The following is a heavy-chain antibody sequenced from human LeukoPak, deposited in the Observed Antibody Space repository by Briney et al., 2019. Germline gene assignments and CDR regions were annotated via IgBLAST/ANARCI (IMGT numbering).Heavy chain of an antibody. CDR2: IRSKAYGGTT. D-gene: IGHD6-19*01. Sequence: GGSLRLSCTASGFTFGDYAMSWVRQAPGKGLEWVGFIRSKAYGGTTEYAASVKGRFTISRDDSKRIAYLQMNSRKTEDTAVYYCTRDRGASGIHRYGSGSGGPLDYWGQGTLSPSPQ. CDR1: GFTFGDYA. CDR3: TRDRGASGIHRYGSGSGGPLDY. J-gene: IGHJ4*02. V-gene: IGHV3-49*04.